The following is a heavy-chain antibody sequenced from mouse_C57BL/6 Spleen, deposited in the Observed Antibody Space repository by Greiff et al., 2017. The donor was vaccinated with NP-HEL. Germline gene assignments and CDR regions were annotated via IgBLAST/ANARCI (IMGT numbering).Heavy chain of an antibody. CDR3: ARDGGYDAIAY. Sequence: LEESGAELVKPGASVKISCKASGYAFSSYWMNWVKQRPGKGLEWIGQIYPGDGDTNYNGKFKGKATLTADKSSSTAYMQLSSLTSEDSAVYFCARDGGYDAIAYWGQGTLVTVSA. J-gene: IGHJ3*01. D-gene: IGHD2-2*01. CDR2: IYPGDGDT. CDR1: GYAFSSYW. V-gene: IGHV1-80*01.